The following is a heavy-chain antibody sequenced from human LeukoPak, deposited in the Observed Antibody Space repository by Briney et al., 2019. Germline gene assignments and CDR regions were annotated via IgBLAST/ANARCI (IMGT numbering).Heavy chain of an antibody. D-gene: IGHD2-15*01. Sequence: PGGSLRLSCAASGFTFSSYGMHWVRQAPGKGLEWVAVIWYDGSNKYYADSVKGRFTISRDNSKNTLYLQMNSLRAEDTAVYYCARDSPMVVAAPTSYYYYGMDVWGQGTTVTVSS. CDR1: GFTFSSYG. V-gene: IGHV3-33*01. J-gene: IGHJ6*02. CDR2: IWYDGSNK. CDR3: ARDSPMVVAAPTSYYYYGMDV.